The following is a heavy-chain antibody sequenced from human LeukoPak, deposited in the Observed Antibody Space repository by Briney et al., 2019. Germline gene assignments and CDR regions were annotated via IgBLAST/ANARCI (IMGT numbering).Heavy chain of an antibody. CDR3: ARGPGYCSSTSCYASHFDP. V-gene: IGHV4-34*01. CDR2: INHSGST. D-gene: IGHD2-2*01. Sequence: SETLSLTCAVYGGSFSGYYWSWIRQPPGKGLDWIGEINHSGSTNYNPSLKSRLTISADTSKNKFSMKLSFVTGAATAVYYCARGPGYCSSTSCYASHFDPWGQGTLVTVSS. J-gene: IGHJ5*02. CDR1: GGSFSGYY.